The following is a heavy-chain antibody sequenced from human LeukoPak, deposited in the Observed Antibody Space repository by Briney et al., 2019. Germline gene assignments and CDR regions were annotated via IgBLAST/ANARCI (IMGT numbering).Heavy chain of an antibody. CDR3: ATLYGGSLDY. Sequence: GGSLRLSCAASGFTFSSYWMHWVRQAPGKGPVWVSRINSDGSSTSYADSVKGRFTISRDNAKNTLYLQMNSLRAEDTAVYYCATLYGGSLDYWGQGTLVTVSS. CDR1: GFTFSSYW. D-gene: IGHD5-12*01. J-gene: IGHJ4*02. CDR2: INSDGSST. V-gene: IGHV3-74*01.